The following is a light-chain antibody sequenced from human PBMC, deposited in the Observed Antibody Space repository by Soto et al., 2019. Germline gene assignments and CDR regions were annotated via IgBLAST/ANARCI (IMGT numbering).Light chain of an antibody. CDR3: QHYNSYSEA. V-gene: IGKV1-5*03. CDR2: KAS. Sequence: DIQMTQSPSTLSGSVGDRVTITCRASQTISSCLAWYQHKPGQAPKLLIYKASTLTSGVPSRFSGSGSGTEFTLTISSLQPDDFATYYCQHYNSYSEAFGQGTKVDI. J-gene: IGKJ1*01. CDR1: QTISSC.